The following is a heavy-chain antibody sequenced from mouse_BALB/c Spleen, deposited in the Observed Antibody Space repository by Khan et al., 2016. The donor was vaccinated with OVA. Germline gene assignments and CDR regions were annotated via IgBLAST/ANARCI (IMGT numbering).Heavy chain of an antibody. Sequence: QVQLKESGPELVRPGVSVKISCKGSGYTFTDYGMHWVRQSPAKSLEWIGVITTYSGDTNYNQKFKGKATMTVDKSSSTAHMELARLTSEDSAIYYCARLTLRLDYWGQGTSVTVSS. D-gene: IGHD1-1*01. CDR1: GYTFTDYG. CDR2: ITTYSGDT. J-gene: IGHJ4*01. CDR3: ARLTLRLDY. V-gene: IGHV1S137*01.